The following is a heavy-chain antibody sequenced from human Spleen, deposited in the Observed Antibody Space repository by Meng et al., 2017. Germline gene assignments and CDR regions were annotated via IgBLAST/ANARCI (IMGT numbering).Heavy chain of an antibody. Sequence: GESLKISCAASGFTFSDYYMSWIRQAPGKGLEWVSYISSSGSTIYYADSVKGRFTISRDNAKNSLYLQMNSLRAEDTAVYYCARGFVARYCSGGSCYGRNWFDPWGQGTLVTVSS. J-gene: IGHJ5*02. CDR3: ARGFVARYCSGGSCYGRNWFDP. D-gene: IGHD2-15*01. V-gene: IGHV3-11*01. CDR1: GFTFSDYY. CDR2: ISSSGSTI.